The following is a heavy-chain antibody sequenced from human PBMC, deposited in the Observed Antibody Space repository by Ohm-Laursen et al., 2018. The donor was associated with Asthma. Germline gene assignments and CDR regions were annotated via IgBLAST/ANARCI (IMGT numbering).Heavy chain of an antibody. D-gene: IGHD6-13*01. J-gene: IGHJ5*02. Sequence: SLRLSCAASGFTFRNYDMHWVRQAPGKGLERVAAISYDGSYQYYADSVKGRFTISGDNAKNTLFLQMNSLRAGDTAVYYCTRSTDSWEFDPWGQGTLVTVSS. V-gene: IGHV3-30*03. CDR2: ISYDGSYQ. CDR1: GFTFRNYD. CDR3: TRSTDSWEFDP.